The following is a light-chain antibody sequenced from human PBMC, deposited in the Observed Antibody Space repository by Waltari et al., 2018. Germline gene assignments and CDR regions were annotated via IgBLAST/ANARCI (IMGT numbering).Light chain of an antibody. CDR3: QQYYSTPLT. CDR1: QSALSSSTNKNY. V-gene: IGKV4-1*01. Sequence: DFVMTQSPDSLAVSLGERATINCKSSQSALSSSTNKNYLTLYQQKPGQPPKLLIFWASTRESGVPDRFSGSVSGTDFTLTISSLQAEDVAVYYCQQYYSTPLTFGQGTRLEI. J-gene: IGKJ5*01. CDR2: WAS.